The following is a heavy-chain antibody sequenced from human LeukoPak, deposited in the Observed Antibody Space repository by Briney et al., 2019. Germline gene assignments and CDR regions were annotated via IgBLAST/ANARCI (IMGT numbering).Heavy chain of an antibody. D-gene: IGHD3-10*01. V-gene: IGHV3-30*03. CDR1: GFTFSSYG. J-gene: IGHJ6*03. CDR2: ISYDGSNK. CDR3: ARGTMVRGVIGYYYYMDV. Sequence: GGSLRLSCAASGFTFSSYGMHWVRQAPGKGLEWVAVISYDGSNKYYADSVKGRFTISRGNSKNTLYLQMNSLRAEDTAVYYCARGTMVRGVIGYYYYMDVWGKGTTVTVSS.